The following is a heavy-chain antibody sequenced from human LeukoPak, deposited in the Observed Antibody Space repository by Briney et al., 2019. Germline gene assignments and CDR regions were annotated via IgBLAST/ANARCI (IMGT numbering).Heavy chain of an antibody. CDR2: IRQDGNEK. J-gene: IGHJ3*02. CDR1: GFTLSSSW. V-gene: IGHV3-7*04. Sequence: PGRSLSPSCAPSGFTLSSSWMKWVSQPPRNWLGWEANIRQDGNEKYYVNSVKSRFTISRDNAKNSLYLQMVSLRVEDTAVYYCARPITVSGATDGFDIWGQGTMVTVSS. CDR3: ARPITVSGATDGFDI. D-gene: IGHD3-3*01.